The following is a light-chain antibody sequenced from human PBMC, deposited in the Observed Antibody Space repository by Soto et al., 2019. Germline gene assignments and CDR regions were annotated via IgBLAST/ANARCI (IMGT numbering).Light chain of an antibody. J-gene: IGKJ5*01. Sequence: EIGLTQSPGTLSLSPGDRATLSCRVSQSVISSKLAWYKHKPGQAPRLLLQGVSIRATGTPDRFSGSGSGTDFTLTISRLESEDFAVYYCQQYFGSPITFGQGTRLE. CDR2: GVS. V-gene: IGKV3-20*01. CDR1: QSVISSK. CDR3: QQYFGSPIT.